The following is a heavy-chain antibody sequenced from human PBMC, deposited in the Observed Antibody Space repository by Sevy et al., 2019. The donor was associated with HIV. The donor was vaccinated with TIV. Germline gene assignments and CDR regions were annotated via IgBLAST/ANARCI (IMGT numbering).Heavy chain of an antibody. Sequence: ASVKVSCKASGYTFTSYGISWVRQAPGQGLEWMGWISAYNGNTNYAQKLQGRVTMTTDTSTSTAYMELRSLRSDDTAVYYWAKTYCSGGSCYSSDAFDIWGQGTMVTVSS. D-gene: IGHD2-15*01. CDR3: AKTYCSGGSCYSSDAFDI. J-gene: IGHJ3*02. V-gene: IGHV1-18*01. CDR2: ISAYNGNT. CDR1: GYTFTSYG.